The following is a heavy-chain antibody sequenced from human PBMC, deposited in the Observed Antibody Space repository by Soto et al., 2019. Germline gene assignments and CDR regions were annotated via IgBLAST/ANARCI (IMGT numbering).Heavy chain of an antibody. CDR1: GFTFSTSA. Sequence: SVKVSCKTSGFTFSTSAVHWVRQARGHRLQWIGWIDVGTGNANYAQMLQERVTISRDMSTSTAYMELNSLRAEDTAVYYCARYCISTSCYNAPYYYYGMDVWGQGTTVTVSS. V-gene: IGHV1-58*01. CDR3: ARYCISTSCYNAPYYYYGMDV. CDR2: IDVGTGNA. J-gene: IGHJ6*02. D-gene: IGHD2-2*02.